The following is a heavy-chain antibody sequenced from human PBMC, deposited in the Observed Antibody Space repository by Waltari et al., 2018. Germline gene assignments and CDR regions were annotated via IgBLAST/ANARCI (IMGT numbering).Heavy chain of an antibody. CDR2: IYYSGST. V-gene: IGHV4-31*03. CDR1: GGSLSSGGYY. CDR3: ARERVALRAFDI. J-gene: IGHJ3*02. Sequence: QVQLQESGPGLVKPSQTLSLTCTVSGGSLSSGGYYWSWIRQHPGKGLEWIGYIYYSGSTYYNPSLKSRVTISVDTSKNQFSLKLSSVTAADMAVYYCARERVALRAFDIWGQGTMVTVSS. D-gene: IGHD5-12*01.